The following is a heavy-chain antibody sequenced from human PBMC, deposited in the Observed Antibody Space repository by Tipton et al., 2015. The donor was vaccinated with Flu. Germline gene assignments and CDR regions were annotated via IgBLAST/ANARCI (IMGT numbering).Heavy chain of an antibody. CDR2: INHSGST. D-gene: IGHD2-2*03. CDR3: ARGRPFGYCSSTSCYRFDY. CDR1: GGSFSGYY. Sequence: TLSLTCAVYGGSFSGYYWSWIRQPPGKGLEWIGEINHSGSTNYNPSLKSRVTISVDTSKNQFSLKLSSVTAADTAVYYCARGRPFGYCSSTSCYRFDYWGQGTLVTVSS. J-gene: IGHJ4*02. V-gene: IGHV4-34*01.